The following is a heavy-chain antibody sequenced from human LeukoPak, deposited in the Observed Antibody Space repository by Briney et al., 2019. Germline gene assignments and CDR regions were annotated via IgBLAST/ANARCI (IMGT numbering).Heavy chain of an antibody. V-gene: IGHV1-69*05. CDR2: IIPIFGTA. D-gene: IGHD3-22*01. J-gene: IGHJ4*02. CDR1: GGTFSSYA. Sequence: SVKVSCKASGGTFSSYAISWVRQAPGQGLEWMGGIIPIFGTANYAQKFQGRVTITTDESTSTAYMEPSSLRSEDTAVYYCARDGRYYYDSSGYSSLLDWGQGTLVTVSS. CDR3: ARDGRYYYDSSGYSSLLD.